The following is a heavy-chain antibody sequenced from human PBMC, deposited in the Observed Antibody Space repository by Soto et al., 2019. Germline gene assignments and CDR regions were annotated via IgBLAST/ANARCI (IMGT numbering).Heavy chain of an antibody. V-gene: IGHV3-33*01. Sequence: LRLSCAASGFTFSSYGMHWVRQAPGKGLEWVAVIWYDGSNKYYADSVKGRFTISRDNSKNTLYLQMNSLRAEDTAVYYCASTVVAAALDYWGQGTLVTVSS. CDR3: ASTVVAAALDY. CDR2: IWYDGSNK. J-gene: IGHJ4*02. CDR1: GFTFSSYG. D-gene: IGHD2-15*01.